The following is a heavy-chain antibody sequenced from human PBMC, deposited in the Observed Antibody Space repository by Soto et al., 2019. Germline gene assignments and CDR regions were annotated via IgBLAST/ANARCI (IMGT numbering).Heavy chain of an antibody. CDR2: IYYSGST. J-gene: IGHJ4*02. CDR3: ASRDQYSYGNYFDY. Sequence: SETLSLTCTVSGGSISSGGYYWSWIRQHPGKGLEWIGYIYYSGSTYYNPSLKSRVTISVDTSKNQFSLKLSSVTAADTAVYYCASRDQYSYGNYFDYWGQGTLVTVPQ. V-gene: IGHV4-31*03. D-gene: IGHD5-18*01. CDR1: GGSISSGGYY.